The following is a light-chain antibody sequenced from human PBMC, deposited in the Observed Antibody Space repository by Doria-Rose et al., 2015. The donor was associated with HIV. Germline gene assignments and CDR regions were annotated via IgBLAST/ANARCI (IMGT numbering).Light chain of an antibody. CDR3: QQYGTSRGT. V-gene: IGKV3-20*01. CDR1: QRVQSSY. J-gene: IGKJ5*01. Sequence: TQSPGTLYLSPGERATLSCRASQRVQSSYLAWYQHKPGQAPRLLISDASTRATGIPDRFSGSGSGTDFTLTISRLEPEDVAVYYCQQYGTSRGTFGQGTRLEIK. CDR2: DAS.